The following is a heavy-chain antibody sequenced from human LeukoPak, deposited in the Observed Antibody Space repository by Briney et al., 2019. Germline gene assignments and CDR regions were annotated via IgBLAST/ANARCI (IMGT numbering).Heavy chain of an antibody. J-gene: IGHJ4*02. CDR1: GGSISSYY. D-gene: IGHD5-18*01. CDR2: IYYSGST. CDR3: ARDSQAYSYVFDY. V-gene: IGHV4-59*01. Sequence: SETLSLTGTVSGGSISSYYWNWIRQPPGKGLEWIGYIYYSGSTNYNPSLKSRVTISVDTSKNQFSLKLSSVTAADTAVYYCARDSQAYSYVFDYWGQGTLVTVSS.